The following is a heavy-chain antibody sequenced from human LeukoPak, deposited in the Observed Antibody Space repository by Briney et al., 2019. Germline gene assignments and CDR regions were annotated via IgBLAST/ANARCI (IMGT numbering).Heavy chain of an antibody. CDR1: GFTFSSYA. CDR2: ISGSGGST. D-gene: IGHD3-9*01. J-gene: IGHJ5*01. CDR3: AKNLGPAARGGYFDWLLSP. Sequence: GGSLRLSCAASGFTFSSYAMSWVRQAPGKGLEWVSAISGSGGSTYYADSVKGRFTISRDNPKNTLYLQMNSLRAEDTAVYYCAKNLGPAARGGYFDWLLSPWGQGTLVTVSS. V-gene: IGHV3-23*01.